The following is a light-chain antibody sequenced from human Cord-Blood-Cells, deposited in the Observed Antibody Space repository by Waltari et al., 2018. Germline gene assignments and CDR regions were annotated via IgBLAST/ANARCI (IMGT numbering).Light chain of an antibody. J-gene: IGLJ1*01. CDR2: EGS. Sequence: QPALPQPSSASGSPGPSRAISCTGTSSDVGTYYLVSWYQQHPGKAPKLMIYEGSKRPSGVANRFSGSKSGNTASLTISGLQAEDEADYYCCSYAGSSTYVFGTGTKVTVL. V-gene: IGLV2-23*01. CDR3: CSYAGSSTYV. CDR1: SSDVGTYYL.